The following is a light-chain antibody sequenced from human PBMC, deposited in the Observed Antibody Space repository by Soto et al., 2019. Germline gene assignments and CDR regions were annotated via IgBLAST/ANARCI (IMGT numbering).Light chain of an antibody. V-gene: IGKV3-20*01. CDR1: QSVSSSY. J-gene: IGKJ1*01. Sequence: IVLTQSPGTLSLSPGERATLSCRASQSVSSSYLAWYQQKPGQTPRLLIYGASNRAPGIPDRFSGSGSGADITLTISRLEPEDFAVYHCQQYGGPPWTFGQGTKVDIK. CDR2: GAS. CDR3: QQYGGPPWT.